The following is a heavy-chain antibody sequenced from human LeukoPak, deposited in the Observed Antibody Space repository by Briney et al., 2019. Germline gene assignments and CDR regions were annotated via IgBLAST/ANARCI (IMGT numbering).Heavy chain of an antibody. V-gene: IGHV3-30*02. CDR1: GFTFSTHD. D-gene: IGHD1-26*01. Sequence: GGSLRLSCGASGFTFSTHDMHWVRQAPGKGLEWGAFIRYDRSHEYYADSVKGRFTISRDNSKNTLYLQMNSVRSETTALYYCAKPSGSGVDYWGQGTRVTVSS. CDR2: IRYDRSHE. CDR3: AKPSGSGVDY. J-gene: IGHJ4*01.